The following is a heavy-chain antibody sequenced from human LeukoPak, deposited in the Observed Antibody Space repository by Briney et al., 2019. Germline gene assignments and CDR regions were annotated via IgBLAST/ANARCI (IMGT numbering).Heavy chain of an antibody. CDR3: AREHSSGGFDP. J-gene: IGHJ5*02. V-gene: IGHV4-61*02. CDR1: GGSSSSGSYY. CDR2: IYTSGST. D-gene: IGHD6-25*01. Sequence: SGTLSLTCTVSGGSSSSGSYYWSWIRQPAGKGLEWIGRIYTSGSTNYNPSLKSRVTISVDTSKNQFSLKLSSVTAADTAVYYCAREHSSGGFDPWGQGTLVTVSS.